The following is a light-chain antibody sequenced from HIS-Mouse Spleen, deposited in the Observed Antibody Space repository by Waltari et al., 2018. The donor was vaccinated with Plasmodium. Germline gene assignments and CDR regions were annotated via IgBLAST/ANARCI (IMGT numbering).Light chain of an antibody. CDR1: QSVHSN. CDR3: QQYNNWSFT. CDR2: GAS. J-gene: IGKJ3*01. V-gene: IGKV3-15*01. Sequence: EIVMTQSPATLSVSPGERATLSCRASQSVHSNLAWYQQKPGQAPRLPIYGASTRATGIPARFSGSGSGTEFTLTISSLQSEDFAVYYCQQYNNWSFTFGPGTKVDIK.